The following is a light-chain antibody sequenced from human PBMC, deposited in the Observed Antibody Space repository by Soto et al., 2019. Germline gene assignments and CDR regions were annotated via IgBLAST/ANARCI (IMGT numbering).Light chain of an antibody. CDR1: QGISSY. V-gene: IGKV1-9*01. Sequence: IQLTQSPSSLSASVGDRVTITCRASQGISSYLAWYQQKPGTAPKLLIYAASTLQSGVPSRFSGSGSGTDLTLTISSLQPEDFATYFCQQLNSYPLTFGGGTKVEIK. J-gene: IGKJ4*01. CDR2: AAS. CDR3: QQLNSYPLT.